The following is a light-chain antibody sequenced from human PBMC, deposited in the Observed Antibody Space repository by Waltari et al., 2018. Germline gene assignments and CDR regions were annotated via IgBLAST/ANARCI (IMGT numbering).Light chain of an antibody. Sequence: QSALTQPASVSGSPGQSITISCTGTSSDVGAYNYVSWYQQHPGTAPKLMIYDVSNRPSWVSVRFSGSKPGNTASLTISGLQAEDVAYYYCSSYTSGSTLWVFGGGTKLTVL. V-gene: IGLV2-14*03. CDR3: SSYTSGSTLWV. J-gene: IGLJ3*02. CDR1: SSDVGAYNY. CDR2: DVS.